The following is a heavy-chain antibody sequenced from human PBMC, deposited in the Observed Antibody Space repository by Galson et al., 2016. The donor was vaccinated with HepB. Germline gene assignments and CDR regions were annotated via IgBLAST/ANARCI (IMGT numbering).Heavy chain of an antibody. V-gene: IGHV5-51*01. CDR2: IYPDDSDT. J-gene: IGHJ4*02. CDR1: GYVFTNYW. Sequence: QSGAEVKKPGEYLKISCTASGYVFTNYWIAWVRQRPGKGLEWMGIIYPDDSDTRYSPSFQGQVTISADKSSNTAYLSWSRLKASDTALYYCARQNSRTGYTQFDHWGQGVLVTVSS. D-gene: IGHD5-12*01. CDR3: ARQNSRTGYTQFDH.